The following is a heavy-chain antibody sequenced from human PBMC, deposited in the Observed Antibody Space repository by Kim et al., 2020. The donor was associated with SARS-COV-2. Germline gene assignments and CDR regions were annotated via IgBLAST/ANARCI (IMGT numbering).Heavy chain of an antibody. CDR2: ISSSSSYT. J-gene: IGHJ4*02. D-gene: IGHD6-13*01. Sequence: LSLTCAASGFTFSDYYMSWIRQAPGKGLEWVSYISSSSSYTNYADSVKGRFTISRDNAKNSLYLQMNSLRAEDTAVYYCAIIAAAGSVGGYWGQGTLVTVSS. CDR3: AIIAAAGSVGGY. CDR1: GFTFSDYY. V-gene: IGHV3-11*03.